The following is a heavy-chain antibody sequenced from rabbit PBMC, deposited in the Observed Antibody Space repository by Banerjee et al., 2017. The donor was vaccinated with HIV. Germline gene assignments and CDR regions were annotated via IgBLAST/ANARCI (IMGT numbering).Heavy chain of an antibody. CDR1: GIDFSSSYR. V-gene: IGHV1S45*01. J-gene: IGHJ4*01. CDR2: IYVGGSGST. Sequence: QQQLEESGGGLVKPGGTLTLTCKASGIDFSSSYRICWVRQAPGKGLEWIACIYVGGSGSTYYASWAKGRFTISKTSSTTVTLQMTSLTAADTATYFCARWTGYGGYDDNDFNLWGPGTLVTVS. D-gene: IGHD7-1*01. CDR3: ARWTGYGGYDDNDFNL.